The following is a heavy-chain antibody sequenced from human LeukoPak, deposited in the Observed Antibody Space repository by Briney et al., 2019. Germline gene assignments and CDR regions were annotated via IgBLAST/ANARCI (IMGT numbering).Heavy chain of an antibody. CDR3: ARGGAYVHDGLDI. CDR1: GYTFSGYY. V-gene: IGHV1-2*02. D-gene: IGHD3-16*01. CDR2: INPNSGDT. J-gene: IGHJ3*02. Sequence: ASVKVSCKASGYTFSGYYMHWVRQAPGQGLEWMGWINPNSGDTHYAQKFQGRVTMTRDTPIITAYMELGGLSSDDTSVFYCARGGAYVHDGLDIWGQGTMVTVSS.